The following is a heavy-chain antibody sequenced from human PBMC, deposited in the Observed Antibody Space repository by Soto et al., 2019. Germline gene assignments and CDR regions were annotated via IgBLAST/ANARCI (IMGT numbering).Heavy chain of an antibody. J-gene: IGHJ4*02. CDR1: GFTFSDYS. D-gene: IGHD6-6*01. CDR3: ARQAARNYIAS. V-gene: IGHV3-11*01. CDR2: IDSRGRTL. Sequence: GGSLRLSCVASGFTFSDYSMSWIRQAPGKGLEWLAFIDSRGRTLSYADSVRGRFTISRDQDENSVYLQMDSLSADDTAVYYCARQAARNYIASWGQGNSVTVSS.